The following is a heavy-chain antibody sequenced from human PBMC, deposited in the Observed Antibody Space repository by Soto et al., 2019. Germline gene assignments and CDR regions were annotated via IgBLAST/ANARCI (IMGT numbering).Heavy chain of an antibody. CDR2: ISLDSSYI. Sequence: PGGSLRLSCLASGFTFSAYSMNWVRQAPGKGLEWVASISLDSSYIYYADSVKGRFTISRDNAGNSLFLQMHNLRVEDTAIYYCVRDRLGYHPERLDVWGQGTTVTVSS. V-gene: IGHV3-21*01. CDR1: GFTFSAYS. J-gene: IGHJ6*02. D-gene: IGHD2-2*01. CDR3: VRDRLGYHPERLDV.